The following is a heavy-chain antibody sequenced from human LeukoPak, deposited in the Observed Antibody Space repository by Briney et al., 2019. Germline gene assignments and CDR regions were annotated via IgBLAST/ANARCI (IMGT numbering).Heavy chain of an antibody. CDR2: ISYDGNNK. Sequence: GGSLRLSCAASGFTFSNYGMHWVRQAPGKGLVWVAVISYDGNNKYYADSVKGRFTISRDNSKNTLYLQMNSLRAEDTAVYYCALVGDYYGMDVWGQGTTVTVSS. CDR3: ALVGDYYGMDV. V-gene: IGHV3-30*03. CDR1: GFTFSNYG. J-gene: IGHJ6*02. D-gene: IGHD3-10*01.